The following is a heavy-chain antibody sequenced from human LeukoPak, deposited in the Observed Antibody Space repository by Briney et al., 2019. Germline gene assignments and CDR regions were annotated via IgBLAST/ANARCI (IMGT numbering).Heavy chain of an antibody. CDR3: ARAYGSGSPIDY. CDR1: GGSFSGYY. V-gene: IGHV4-34*01. J-gene: IGHJ4*02. Sequence: SETLSLTCAVYGGSFSGYYWSWIRRPPGKGLEWIGEINHSGSTNYNPSLKSRVTISVDTSKNQFSLKLSSVTAADTAVYYCARAYGSGSPIDYWGQGTLVTVSS. D-gene: IGHD3-10*01. CDR2: INHSGST.